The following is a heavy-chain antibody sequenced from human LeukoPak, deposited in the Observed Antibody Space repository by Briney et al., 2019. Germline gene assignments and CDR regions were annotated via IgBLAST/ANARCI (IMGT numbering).Heavy chain of an antibody. Sequence: ASVKVSCKASGYTFTGYYMHWVRQAPGQGLEWMGWINPNSGGTNYAQKFQGRVTMTRDTSISTAYVELSRLRSDDTAVYYCARDKGYCSGGSCYRDYWGQGTLVTVSS. J-gene: IGHJ4*02. D-gene: IGHD2-15*01. V-gene: IGHV1-2*02. CDR2: INPNSGGT. CDR3: ARDKGYCSGGSCYRDY. CDR1: GYTFTGYY.